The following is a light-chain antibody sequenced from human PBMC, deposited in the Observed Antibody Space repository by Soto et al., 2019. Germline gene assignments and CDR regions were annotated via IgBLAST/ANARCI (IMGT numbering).Light chain of an antibody. Sequence: AIQMTQSPSSLSASVGDRVTITCRASQDIRKDLARYQQKPGKAPQILIYGASTLQTGVASRFSGSGSATDFTLTISSLQPEDSAAYYCLQDYNYPCTFGQGTKVDIK. CDR1: QDIRKD. V-gene: IGKV1-6*01. CDR2: GAS. CDR3: LQDYNYPCT. J-gene: IGKJ2*02.